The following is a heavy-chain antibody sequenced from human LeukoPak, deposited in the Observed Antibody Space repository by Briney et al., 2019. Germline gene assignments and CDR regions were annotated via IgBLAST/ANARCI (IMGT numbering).Heavy chain of an antibody. Sequence: ASVKVSCKVSGYTLTELSMHWVRQAPGKGLEWMGGFDPEDGETIYAQKFQGRVTMTEDTSTDTAYMELSSLRSEDTAVYYCARRNSGYDANGYWGQGTLVTVSS. D-gene: IGHD5-12*01. CDR1: GYTLTELS. CDR2: FDPEDGET. J-gene: IGHJ4*02. CDR3: ARRNSGYDANGY. V-gene: IGHV1-24*01.